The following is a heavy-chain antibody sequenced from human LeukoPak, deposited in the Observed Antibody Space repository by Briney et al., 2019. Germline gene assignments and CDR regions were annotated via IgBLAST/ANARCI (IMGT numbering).Heavy chain of an antibody. J-gene: IGHJ4*02. D-gene: IGHD4-11*01. V-gene: IGHV3-21*01. CDR1: GFTFSSYS. CDR2: ISSSSSYI. Sequence: GSLRLSCAASGFTFSSYSMNWVRQAPGKGLEWVSSISSSSSYIYYADSVKGRFTISRDNAKNSLYLQMNSLRAEDTAVYYCARDTDYSNYEGYFDYWGQGTLVTVSS. CDR3: ARDTDYSNYEGYFDY.